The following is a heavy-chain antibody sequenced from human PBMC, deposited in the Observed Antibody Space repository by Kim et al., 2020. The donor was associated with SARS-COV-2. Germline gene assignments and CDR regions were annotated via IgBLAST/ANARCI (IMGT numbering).Heavy chain of an antibody. CDR3: ARWEYQLLYAGGGPNVYYYYGMDV. CDR2: IIPIFGTA. Sequence: SVKVSCKASGGTFSSYAISWVRQAPGQGLEWMGGIIPIFGTANYAQKFQGRVTITADESTSTAYMELSSLRSEDTAVYYCARWEYQLLYAGGGPNVYYYYGMDVWGQGTTVTVSS. V-gene: IGHV1-69*13. D-gene: IGHD2-2*02. CDR1: GGTFSSYA. J-gene: IGHJ6*02.